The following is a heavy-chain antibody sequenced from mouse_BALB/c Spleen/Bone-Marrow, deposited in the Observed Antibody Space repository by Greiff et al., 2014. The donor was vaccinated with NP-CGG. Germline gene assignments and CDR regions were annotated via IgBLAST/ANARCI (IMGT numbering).Heavy chain of an antibody. J-gene: IGHJ2*01. CDR1: GYAFSSYW. V-gene: IGHV1-80*01. CDR2: IYPGDGDT. Sequence: QVQLKESGAELVRPGSSVKISCKASGYAFSSYWMNWVKQRPGQGLEWIGQIYPGDGDTNYNGNFKDKATLTTDKSSTTAYMQLSGLTSEDSAVYFRARGGRLTGYYFDYWGQGTTLTVSS. D-gene: IGHD4-1*01. CDR3: ARGGRLTGYYFDY.